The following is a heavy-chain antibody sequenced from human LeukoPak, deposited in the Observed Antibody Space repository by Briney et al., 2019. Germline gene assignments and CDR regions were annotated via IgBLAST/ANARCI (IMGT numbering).Heavy chain of an antibody. Sequence: ASVKVSCKASGYTFTGYYMHWVRQAPGQGLEWMGWINPNSGGTNYAQKFQGRVTMTRDTSISTAYMELSRLRSDDTAAYYCARTENYYYYMDVWGKGTTVTVSS. CDR1: GYTFTGYY. V-gene: IGHV1-2*02. J-gene: IGHJ6*03. CDR2: INPNSGGT. CDR3: ARTENYYYYMDV.